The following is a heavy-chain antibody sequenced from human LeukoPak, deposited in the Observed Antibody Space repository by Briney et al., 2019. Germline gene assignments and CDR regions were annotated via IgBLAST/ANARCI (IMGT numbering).Heavy chain of an antibody. Sequence: SGPTLVKPTQTLTLTCTFSGFSLSTSGVGVGWIRQPPGKALEWLALISWDDDKRYCPSLKSRLTITRDTSKNQVVLKMTNMDPVDTATYYCALSLYSGYGRYFDYWGQGTLVTVSS. CDR1: GFSLSTSGVG. CDR2: ISWDDDK. D-gene: IGHD5-12*01. J-gene: IGHJ4*02. V-gene: IGHV2-5*02. CDR3: ALSLYSGYGRYFDY.